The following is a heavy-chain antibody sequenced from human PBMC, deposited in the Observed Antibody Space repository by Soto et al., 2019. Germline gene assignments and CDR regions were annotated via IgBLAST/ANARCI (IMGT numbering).Heavy chain of an antibody. J-gene: IGHJ3*01. CDR2: SNPNTADT. D-gene: IGHD6-19*01. V-gene: IGHV1-2*02. Sequence: ASVKVSCKASGYTFTAYYMHWVRQAPGQGLEWIGWSNPNTADTKYAQKFQGRLTLTRDPSVSTAYLELTNLRSDDTAVYYCARPRSIGVAARDPFDLWGQGTLVTV. CDR1: GYTFTAYY. CDR3: ARPRSIGVAARDPFDL.